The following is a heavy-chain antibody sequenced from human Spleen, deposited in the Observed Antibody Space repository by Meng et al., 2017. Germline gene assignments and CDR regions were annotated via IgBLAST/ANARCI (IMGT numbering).Heavy chain of an antibody. D-gene: IGHD6-13*01. CDR3: VRDEDISAAGKLFGDY. Sequence: QWQLVAPGVGGKHPGAPVKVSCQPPGYPFTAYWLHWVRQAPGQGLEWMGRIDPGTGGTQYAQNFQGRVTMTRDTSISTTYMELSRLRSDDTAVYYCVRDEDISAAGKLFGDYWGQGTLVTVSS. V-gene: IGHV1-2*06. J-gene: IGHJ4*02. CDR1: GYPFTAYW. CDR2: IDPGTGGT.